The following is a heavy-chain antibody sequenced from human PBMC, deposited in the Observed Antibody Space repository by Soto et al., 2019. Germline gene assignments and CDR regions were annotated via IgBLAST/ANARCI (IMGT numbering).Heavy chain of an antibody. D-gene: IGHD2-15*01. CDR2: IYKSTTT. V-gene: IGHV4-30-4*01. CDR1: GDSISTVDYF. Sequence: SETLSLTCSVSGDSISTVDYFWAWIRQPPGQALEYIGYIYKSTTTYYNPSFESRVAISLDTSKSQFSLNVTSVTAADSAVYFCARGRYCLTGRCFPNWFDSWGQGTLVTVS. CDR3: ARGRYCLTGRCFPNWFDS. J-gene: IGHJ5*01.